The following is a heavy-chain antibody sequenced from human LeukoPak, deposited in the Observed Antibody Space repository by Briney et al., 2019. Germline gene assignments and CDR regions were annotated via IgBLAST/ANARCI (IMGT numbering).Heavy chain of an antibody. J-gene: IGHJ4*02. D-gene: IGHD2-2*01. CDR2: ILYSGST. CDR3: AREYCTRTTCYFDY. Sequence: PSETLSFTCSVSGGSISSDYWSWIRQPPEKGLEWIGYILYSGSTNYNPSLKSRLTISVDTSKNQFSLKLSSVTAADTAVYYCAREYCTRTTCYFDYWGQGTLVTVSS. CDR1: GGSISSDY. V-gene: IGHV4-59*01.